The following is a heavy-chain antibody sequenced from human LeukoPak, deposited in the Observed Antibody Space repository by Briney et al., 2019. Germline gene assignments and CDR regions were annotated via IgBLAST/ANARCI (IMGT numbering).Heavy chain of an antibody. Sequence: SETLSLTCTVSGGSISSSSYYWGWIRQPPGKGLEWIGSIYYSGSTYYNPSLKSRVTISVDTSKNQFSLKLSSVTAADTAVYYCARGLVANRKEANFDYWGQGTLVTVSS. CDR1: GGSISSSSYY. V-gene: IGHV4-39*01. CDR3: ARGLVANRKEANFDY. CDR2: IYYSGST. J-gene: IGHJ4*02. D-gene: IGHD2-21*01.